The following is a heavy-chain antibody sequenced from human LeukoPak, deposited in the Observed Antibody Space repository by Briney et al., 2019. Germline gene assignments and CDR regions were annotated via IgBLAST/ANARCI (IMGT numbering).Heavy chain of an antibody. D-gene: IGHD3-22*01. V-gene: IGHV3-20*04. CDR3: AKFPQTYDSSGQYFDY. Sequence: GGSLRLSCAASGFTFDDYGMSWVRQAPGKGLEWVSGINWNGGSTGYADSVKGRFTISRDNSKNTLYLQMNSLRAEDTAVYYCAKFPQTYDSSGQYFDYWGQGTLVTVSS. CDR2: INWNGGST. CDR1: GFTFDDYG. J-gene: IGHJ4*02.